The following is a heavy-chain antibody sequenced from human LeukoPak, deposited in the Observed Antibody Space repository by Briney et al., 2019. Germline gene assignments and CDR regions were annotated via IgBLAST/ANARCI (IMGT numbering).Heavy chain of an antibody. CDR2: IIPIFGTA. V-gene: IGHV1-69*13. J-gene: IGHJ6*02. Sequence: SVKVSCKASGGTFSSYAISWVRQAPGQGLEWMGGIIPIFGTANYAQKFQGRVTITAHESTSTAYMELSSLRSEDTAVYYCARVALWFGAATRDYYCGMDVWGQGTTVTVSS. CDR3: ARVALWFGAATRDYYCGMDV. D-gene: IGHD3-10*01. CDR1: GGTFSSYA.